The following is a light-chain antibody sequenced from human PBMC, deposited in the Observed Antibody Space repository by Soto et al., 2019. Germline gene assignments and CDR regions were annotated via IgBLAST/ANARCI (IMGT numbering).Light chain of an antibody. CDR3: QQYSNWAIT. V-gene: IGKV3-15*01. CDR1: QSVSSN. J-gene: IGKJ3*01. CDR2: GAS. Sequence: EIVMTQSPATLSVSPGERATLSCRASQSVSSNLAWYQQKPGQAPRLLIYGASTRATVIPARFSGSGSGTEFTLTISSLQSEEFAVYYCQQYSNWAITFGPGTKVDIK.